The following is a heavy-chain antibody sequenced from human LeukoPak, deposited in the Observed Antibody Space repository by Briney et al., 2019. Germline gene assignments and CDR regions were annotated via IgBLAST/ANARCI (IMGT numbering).Heavy chain of an antibody. D-gene: IGHD5-12*01. J-gene: IGHJ4*02. V-gene: IGHV5-51*01. CDR3: ARQWPRGHIDY. Sequence: GESLKISCEGSGYIFTSYWLGWVRQLPGKGLELMGIIYPGDSATRYSPSFQGQATTSADKSISTAYLQWSSLKASDTAMYYCARQWPRGHIDYWGQGTLVTVSS. CDR1: GYIFTSYW. CDR2: IYPGDSAT.